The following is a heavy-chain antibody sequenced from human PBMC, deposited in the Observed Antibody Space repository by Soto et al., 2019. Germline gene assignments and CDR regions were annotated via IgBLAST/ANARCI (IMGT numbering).Heavy chain of an antibody. CDR1: GGSISSYY. CDR2: IYYSGST. CDR3: ARVYYDSLTGSTNFDF. D-gene: IGHD3-9*01. J-gene: IGHJ4*02. Sequence: QVQLQESGPGLVKPSETLSLTCTVSGGSISSYYWSWIRQPPGKGLEWIGYIYYSGSTNYNPSLKSRVHISVDTAKNQFSMKLSSVTAADTAVYYCARVYYDSLTGSTNFDFWGQGTLVTVSS. V-gene: IGHV4-59*01.